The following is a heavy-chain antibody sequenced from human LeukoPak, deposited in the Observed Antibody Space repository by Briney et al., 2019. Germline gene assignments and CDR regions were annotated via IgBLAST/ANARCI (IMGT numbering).Heavy chain of an antibody. V-gene: IGHV1-2*06. CDR3: TRGGADY. D-gene: IGHD1-26*01. CDR2: TTPTSGGT. J-gene: IGHJ4*02. CDR1: GYTFTGYY. Sequence: ASVKVSCKTSGYTFTGYYIYWVRQAPGQGLEWMGQTTPTSGGTNYAQKFQGRVTMTRDTSITTAYMELSRLTSDDTAVYYCTRGGADYWGQGTLVTVSS.